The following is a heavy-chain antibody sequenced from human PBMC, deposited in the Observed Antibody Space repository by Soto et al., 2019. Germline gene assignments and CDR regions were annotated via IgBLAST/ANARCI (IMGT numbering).Heavy chain of an antibody. CDR3: AKDSGCVNNACAYDP. D-gene: IGHD1-20*01. Sequence: EVHLVESGGGLVKPGGSLRPTCAGSGFSFSDYTMNWVRQAPGKGLEWVSSISRGSDYIFYADTVKGRFTISRDNARNSLYLQMSSLRAEDTAVYYCAKDSGCVNNACAYDPWGQGTLVSVSS. CDR1: GFSFSDYT. J-gene: IGHJ5*02. CDR2: ISRGSDYI. V-gene: IGHV3-21*01.